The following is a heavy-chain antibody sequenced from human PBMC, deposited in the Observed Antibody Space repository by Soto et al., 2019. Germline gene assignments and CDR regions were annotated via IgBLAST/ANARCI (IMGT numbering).Heavy chain of an antibody. D-gene: IGHD2-8*01. CDR2: ISATSGDT. V-gene: IGHV1-18*01. CDR1: RCTFTSDG. Sequence: AAVNDCCQASRCTFTSDGFSWVRQAPGQGLEWVGWISATSGDTNSAKTLQGRVTLTTDTSTGTAYMDLKSLRSDDTAVYYCARDFRDSCTCSTRIYFDLWGQGTQVTVSS. J-gene: IGHJ4*02. CDR3: ARDFRDSCTCSTRIYFDL.